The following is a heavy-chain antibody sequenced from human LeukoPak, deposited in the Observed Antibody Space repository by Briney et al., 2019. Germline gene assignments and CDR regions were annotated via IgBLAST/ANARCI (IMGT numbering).Heavy chain of an antibody. CDR3: ARGVVTDDYYMDV. CDR1: GGSITSGRYY. V-gene: IGHV4-61*02. CDR2: LYTNDNT. J-gene: IGHJ6*03. D-gene: IGHD3-22*01. Sequence: SETLSLTCSVSGGSITSGRYYWTWIRQPAGKGLEWIGRLYTNDNTNYDPSLESRVSISVDTSKSQFYLQLTSVTAADTAVYFCARGVVTDDYYMDVWGRGITVIVSS.